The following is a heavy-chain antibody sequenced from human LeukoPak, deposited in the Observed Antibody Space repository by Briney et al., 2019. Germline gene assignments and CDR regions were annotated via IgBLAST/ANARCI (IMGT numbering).Heavy chain of an antibody. V-gene: IGHV4-61*09. CDR1: DDPINSGVYY. Sequence: PSQTLSLTFTVSDDPINSGVYYWNWIRQPAGKGLEWIGHIYTSGTTTNSNPSLKSRVAISLDTSKNHFSLKLSSVTAADTAVYYCARAKKRSGRSRNFYLDVWGKGTTVTVSS. CDR2: IYTSGTTT. CDR3: ARAKKRSGRSRNFYLDV. J-gene: IGHJ6*03. D-gene: IGHD1-26*01.